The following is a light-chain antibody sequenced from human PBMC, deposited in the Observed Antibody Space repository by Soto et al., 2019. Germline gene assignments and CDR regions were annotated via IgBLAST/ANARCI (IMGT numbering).Light chain of an antibody. CDR2: DSN. CDR3: QSYDSRLSAVV. V-gene: IGLV1-51*01. J-gene: IGLJ2*01. CDR1: SSNIGNFY. Sequence: QSVLTQPPSVSAAPGQTVTISCSGSSSNIGNFYVSWYQHLPGTAPKLLIYDSNKRPSGIPDRFSGSKSGTSATLGITGLQAEDGTDYYCQSYDSRLSAVVFGGGTKLTVL.